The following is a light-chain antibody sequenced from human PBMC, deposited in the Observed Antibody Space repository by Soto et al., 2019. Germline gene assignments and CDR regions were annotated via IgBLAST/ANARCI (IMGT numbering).Light chain of an antibody. Sequence: DIQMTQSPSSLSASVGDRVTLTCRASQSISSYLNWYQQKPGKAPKVLIYAASTVQSGVPARFSGSGSATDFNLTIISLQPEDFATYYCQQNYDLPRTFGQGTKLEI. CDR2: AAS. V-gene: IGKV1-39*01. CDR3: QQNYDLPRT. J-gene: IGKJ2*02. CDR1: QSISSY.